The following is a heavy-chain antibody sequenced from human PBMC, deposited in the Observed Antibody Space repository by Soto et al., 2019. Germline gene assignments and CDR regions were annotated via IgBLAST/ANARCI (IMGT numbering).Heavy chain of an antibody. D-gene: IGHD6-19*01. Sequence: EVQLLESGGGLGQPGRSLRLSCVASGFTFSSDAMHWVRQAPGKGLEWVSVISGRGGSTYYADSVKGRFTISRDNSKNTLYLQISSLRAEDTAVYYCAKEAVNWYGSFDSWGQGSLVTVSS. V-gene: IGHV3-23*01. J-gene: IGHJ4*02. CDR2: ISGRGGST. CDR3: AKEAVNWYGSFDS. CDR1: GFTFSSDA.